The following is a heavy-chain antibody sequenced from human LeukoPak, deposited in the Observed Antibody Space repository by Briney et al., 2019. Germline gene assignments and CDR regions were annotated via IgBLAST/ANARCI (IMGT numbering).Heavy chain of an antibody. CDR2: IYYSGSP. D-gene: IGHD3-16*02. CDR3: AREHYDYVWGSYRPTYFDY. V-gene: IGHV4-39*07. CDR1: GGSITSSSYY. Sequence: PSETLSLTCTVSGGSITSSSYYWGWIRQPPGKGLEWIGSIYYSGSPYYNPSLKSRVTISVDTSKNQFSLKLSSVTAADTAVYYCAREHYDYVWGSYRPTYFDYWGQGTLVTISS. J-gene: IGHJ4*02.